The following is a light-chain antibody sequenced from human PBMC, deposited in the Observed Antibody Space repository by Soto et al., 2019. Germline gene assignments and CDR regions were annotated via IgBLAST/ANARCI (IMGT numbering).Light chain of an antibody. CDR3: CSYAGSYTMWV. V-gene: IGLV2-11*01. J-gene: IGLJ3*02. Sequence: QSVLTQPRSVSGSPGQSVTISCAGNSSDVGGDNFVSWYQQHPGKAPKLIIYDVSKRPSGVPDRFSGSKSGNTASLTISGLQAEDEADYYCCSYAGSYTMWVFGGGTKLTVL. CDR2: DVS. CDR1: SSDVGGDNF.